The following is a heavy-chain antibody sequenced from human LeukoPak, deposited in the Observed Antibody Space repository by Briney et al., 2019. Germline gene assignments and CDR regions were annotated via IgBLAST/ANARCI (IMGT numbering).Heavy chain of an antibody. Sequence: SETLSLTCAVSDYSITSDYYWGWIRRPPGKGLEWIGSIYHSGSTYYNPSLKSRVTISVDTSKNQFSLKLTSVTAADTAVYYCAREGSTSGTNWFDPWGQGTLVTVSS. CDR1: DYSITSDYY. D-gene: IGHD3-10*01. J-gene: IGHJ5*02. CDR2: IYHSGST. CDR3: AREGSTSGTNWFDP. V-gene: IGHV4-38-2*02.